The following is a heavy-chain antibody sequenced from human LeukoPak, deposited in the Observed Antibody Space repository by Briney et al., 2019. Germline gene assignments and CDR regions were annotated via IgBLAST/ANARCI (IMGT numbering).Heavy chain of an antibody. D-gene: IGHD3-10*01. V-gene: IGHV3-23*01. Sequence: AGSLTLSCAASGFTFSSYGMHWVRQAPGKGLEWVAAISGSGGSTYYADSVKGRFTISRDNSKNTLYLQMNSLRAEDTAVCYCAKDRWFGESYYDYWGQGTLVTVSS. CDR3: AKDRWFGESYYDY. CDR1: GFTFSSYG. J-gene: IGHJ4*02. CDR2: ISGSGGST.